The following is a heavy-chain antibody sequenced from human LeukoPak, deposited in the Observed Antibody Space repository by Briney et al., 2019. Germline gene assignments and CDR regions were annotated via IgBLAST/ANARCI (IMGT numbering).Heavy chain of an antibody. V-gene: IGHV4-59*01. CDR1: GGSISSYY. CDR2: IYYSGST. D-gene: IGHD3-22*01. Sequence: SETLSLTCTGSGGSISSYYWSWIRQPPGKGLEWIGYIYYSGSTNYNPSLKSRVTISVDTSKNQFSLKLSSVTAADTAVYYCARDPMIEAFDIWGQGTMVTVSS. CDR3: ARDPMIEAFDI. J-gene: IGHJ3*02.